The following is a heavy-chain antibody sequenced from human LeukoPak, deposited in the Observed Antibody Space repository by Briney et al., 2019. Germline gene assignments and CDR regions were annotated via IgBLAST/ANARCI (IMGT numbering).Heavy chain of an antibody. CDR1: GFTFSSYW. CDR3: ASEYCSSTSCYTLGPDDAFDI. D-gene: IGHD2-2*02. CDR2: INHDGSEK. V-gene: IGHV3-7*01. Sequence: GGSLRLSCAASGFTFSSYWMSWVRQAPGKGLEWVANINHDGSEKYYVDSVKGRFTNSRDNAKKSLYLQTNSLRAEDTAVYYCASEYCSSTSCYTLGPDDAFDIWGQGTMVTVSS. J-gene: IGHJ3*02.